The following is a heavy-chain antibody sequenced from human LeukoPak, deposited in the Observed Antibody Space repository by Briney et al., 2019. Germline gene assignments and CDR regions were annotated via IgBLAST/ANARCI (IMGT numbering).Heavy chain of an antibody. J-gene: IGHJ5*02. V-gene: IGHV5-51*01. CDR1: GYSFTSYW. Sequence: GESLKISCKGSGYSFTSYWIAWVRQMPGKGLEWMAIIYPGDSDTRYSPSFQGQVTISADKSISTACLQWSSLKASDTAMYYCATSPGYGDYFGWFDPWGQGTLVTVSS. CDR2: IYPGDSDT. CDR3: ATSPGYGDYFGWFDP. D-gene: IGHD4-17*01.